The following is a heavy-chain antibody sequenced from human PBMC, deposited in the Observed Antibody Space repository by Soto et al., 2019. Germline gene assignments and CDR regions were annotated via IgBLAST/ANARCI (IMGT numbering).Heavy chain of an antibody. CDR3: ARDRAAGGY. Sequence: PGGSLRLSCAASGFSFSNYEMNWVRQAPGKGLEWVAYISGGGSTVHYADSVRGRFTVSGDNARNSLYLQMNTLRVEDTALYYCARDRAAGGYWGQGTLVTVSS. CDR2: ISGGGSTV. V-gene: IGHV3-48*03. CDR1: GFSFSNYE. J-gene: IGHJ4*02. D-gene: IGHD6-13*01.